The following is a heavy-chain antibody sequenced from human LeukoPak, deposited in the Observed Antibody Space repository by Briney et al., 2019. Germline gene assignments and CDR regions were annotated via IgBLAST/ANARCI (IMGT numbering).Heavy chain of an antibody. CDR2: IIPILGIA. CDR1: GGTFSSYA. D-gene: IGHD6-19*01. V-gene: IGHV1-69*10. J-gene: IGHJ4*02. CDR3: ARDQDSSGWHTVDY. Sequence: SVKVSCKASGGTFSSYAISWVRQAPGQGLEWMGGIIPILGIANYAQKFQGRVTITADKSTSTAYMELSSLRSEDTAVYYCARDQDSSGWHTVDYWGQGTLVTVSS.